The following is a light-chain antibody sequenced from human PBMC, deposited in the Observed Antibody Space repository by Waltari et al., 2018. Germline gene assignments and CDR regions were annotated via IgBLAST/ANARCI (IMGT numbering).Light chain of an antibody. Sequence: TCRCSQSMSSWFAWYHQKPGKAPKLLIYEASSVPSGVPSRFCGSGSETEFTLTISSLQPDDFATYYCQQYNSCPYSFGQGTKLEI. V-gene: IGKV1-5*03. CDR3: QQYNSCPYS. CDR2: EAS. J-gene: IGKJ2*01. CDR1: QSMSSW.